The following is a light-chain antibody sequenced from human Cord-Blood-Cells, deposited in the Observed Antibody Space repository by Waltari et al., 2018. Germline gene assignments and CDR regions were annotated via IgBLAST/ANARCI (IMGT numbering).Light chain of an antibody. J-gene: IGKJ4*01. CDR2: WES. CDR3: RQYYSTPLT. CDR1: QSVLYSSKNKNY. V-gene: IGKV4-1*01. Sequence: DIVMTNSPDSLAVSLGERATINCKSSQSVLYSSKNKNYLDWYQQKQGQPPKLLIYWESTQGSGVPDRFSGSWSATDFILTISSRQDQEVSVYYCRQYYSTPLTFGGGTKVEIK.